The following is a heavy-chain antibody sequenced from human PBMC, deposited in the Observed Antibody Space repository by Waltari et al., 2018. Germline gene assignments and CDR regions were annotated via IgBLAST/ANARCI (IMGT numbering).Heavy chain of an antibody. Sequence: QVQLQESGPGLVKPSQTLSLTCTVSGGSISSGDYYWSWIRQPPGKGLEWIGYIYDSGSTYYNPSLKSRVTISVDTSKNQFSLKLSSVTAADTAVYYCARVTGTIVVVIAIKYYYYYMDVWGKGTTVTVSS. V-gene: IGHV4-30-4*08. CDR3: ARVTGTIVVVIAIKYYYYYMDV. CDR1: GGSISSGDYY. D-gene: IGHD2-21*01. J-gene: IGHJ6*03. CDR2: IYDSGST.